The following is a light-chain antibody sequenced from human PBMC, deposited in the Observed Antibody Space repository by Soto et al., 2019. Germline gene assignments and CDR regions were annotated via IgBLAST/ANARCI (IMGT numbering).Light chain of an antibody. CDR3: QQYGSSFT. CDR1: QSVSSSY. Sequence: EIVLTQSPGTLSLSPGERATLSCRASQSVSSSYLAWYQQKPGQAPRLLIYGASSRATGIPDRFSGSGSATDFTLTISRLEPEDFAGYYCQQYGSSFTFGPGTKVDIK. V-gene: IGKV3-20*01. CDR2: GAS. J-gene: IGKJ3*01.